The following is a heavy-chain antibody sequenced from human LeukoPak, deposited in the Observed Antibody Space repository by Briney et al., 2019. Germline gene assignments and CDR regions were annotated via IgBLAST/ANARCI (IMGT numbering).Heavy chain of an antibody. J-gene: IGHJ4*02. CDR1: GYTFTGYY. D-gene: IGHD6-13*01. Sequence: GASVKVSCKASGYTFTGYYMHWVRQAPGQGLEWMGWINPNSGGTNYAQKFQGRVTMTRDTSISTAYMELSRLRSDDTAVYYCAIVHSSSWSYYFDYWGQGTLVTVSS. CDR2: INPNSGGT. CDR3: AIVHSSSWSYYFDY. V-gene: IGHV1-2*02.